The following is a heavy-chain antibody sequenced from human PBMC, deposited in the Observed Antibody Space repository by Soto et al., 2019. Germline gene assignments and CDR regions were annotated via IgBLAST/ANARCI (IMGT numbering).Heavy chain of an antibody. D-gene: IGHD2-8*01. CDR2: TYYRSKWYN. V-gene: IGHV6-1*01. CDR3: ARLIGNSWLDS. J-gene: IGHJ5*01. Sequence: SPAHSLTGAISGDRDFTNRATWDWIRQSPSRGLEWLGRTYYRSKWYNDYAVSVKGRITINPDTSNNQLSLQLNSVTPDDTAVYYCARLIGNSWLDSWGQGTLVTVSS. CDR1: GDRDFTNRAT.